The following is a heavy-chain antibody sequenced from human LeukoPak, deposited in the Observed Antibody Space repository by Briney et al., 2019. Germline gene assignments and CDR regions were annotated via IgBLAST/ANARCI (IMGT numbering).Heavy chain of an antibody. Sequence: ASVKVSCKASGYTFTGYYMHWVRQAPGQGLEWMGWINPNNGGTNYAQNFQGRVTMTRDTSISSAYMELSRLRSDDTAAYYCARSMDIVVVPAADSSGFDYWGQGTLVTVSS. D-gene: IGHD2-2*03. CDR1: GYTFTGYY. J-gene: IGHJ4*02. V-gene: IGHV1-2*02. CDR2: INPNNGGT. CDR3: ARSMDIVVVPAADSSGFDY.